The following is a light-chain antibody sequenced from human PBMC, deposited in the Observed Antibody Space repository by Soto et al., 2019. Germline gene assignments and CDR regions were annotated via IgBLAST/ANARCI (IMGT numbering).Light chain of an antibody. CDR2: GAS. V-gene: IGKV3-15*01. CDR3: QQYNKWPPSFT. Sequence: EVVMTQSPATLSVSPEERATLSCRASQSVSSKLAWYQQKPGQAPRLLIYGASTRATGIPARFSGSGSGTEFSLTLSSLQSEDFAVYYCQQYNKWPPSFTFGPGTKVDIK. J-gene: IGKJ3*01. CDR1: QSVSSK.